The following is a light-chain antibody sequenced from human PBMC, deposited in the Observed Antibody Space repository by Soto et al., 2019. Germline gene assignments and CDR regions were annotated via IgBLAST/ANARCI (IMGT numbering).Light chain of an antibody. V-gene: IGKV3-20*01. J-gene: IGKJ1*01. CDR3: QQYDSTPPWT. Sequence: EVVLTQSPGIMYLSPGERATLSCRASQTVGRSYLAWYQQKTGQAPRLLIFGTSTRATGIPDRFSGGGSGTEFTLTISRLDPEDFAVYYCQQYDSTPPWTFGQGTRVEVK. CDR2: GTS. CDR1: QTVGRSY.